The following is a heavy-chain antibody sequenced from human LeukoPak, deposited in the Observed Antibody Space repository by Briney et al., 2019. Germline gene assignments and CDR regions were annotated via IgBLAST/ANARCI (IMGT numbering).Heavy chain of an antibody. Sequence: ASVKVSCKASGYTFTSYYMRWVRQAPGQGLEWMGIINPSGGSTSYAQKFQGRVTMTRDTSTSTVYMELSSLRSEDTAVYYCARDLRGVVVVAATRRGVLRYWGQGTLVTVSS. D-gene: IGHD2-15*01. V-gene: IGHV1-46*01. CDR1: GYTFTSYY. J-gene: IGHJ4*02. CDR3: ARDLRGVVVVAATRRGVLRY. CDR2: INPSGGST.